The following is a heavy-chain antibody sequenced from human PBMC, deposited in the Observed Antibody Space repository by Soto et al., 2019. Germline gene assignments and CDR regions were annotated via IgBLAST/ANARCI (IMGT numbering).Heavy chain of an antibody. V-gene: IGHV3-23*01. CDR2: ITGSAGGT. D-gene: IGHD1-1*01. Sequence: PGGSLRLSCAASGFTFSNYAMSWVRQAPGKGLEWVSTITGSAGGTHYADSMKGRFTISRDNSKSTLYLQMYSLRVEDTAVYYCARESEHWGQGTLVTVSP. J-gene: IGHJ4*02. CDR1: GFTFSNYA. CDR3: ARESEH.